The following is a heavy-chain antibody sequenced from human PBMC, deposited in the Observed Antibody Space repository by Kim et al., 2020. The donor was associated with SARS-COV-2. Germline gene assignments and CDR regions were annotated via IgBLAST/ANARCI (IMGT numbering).Heavy chain of an antibody. CDR2: INHSGST. D-gene: IGHD2-2*01. J-gene: IGHJ1*01. CDR1: GGSFSGYY. V-gene: IGHV4-34*01. Sequence: SETLSLTCAVYGGSFSGYYWSWIRQPPGKGLEWIGEINHSGSTNYNPSLKSRVTISVDTSKNQFSLKLSSVTAADTAVYYCARNSLQLRYCSSTSCYPQYFQHWGQGTLVTVSS. CDR3: ARNSLQLRYCSSTSCYPQYFQH.